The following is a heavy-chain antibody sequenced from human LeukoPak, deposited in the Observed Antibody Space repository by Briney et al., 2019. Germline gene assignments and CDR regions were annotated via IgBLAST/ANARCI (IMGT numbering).Heavy chain of an antibody. J-gene: IGHJ3*02. CDR3: VLRFLGPYDI. Sequence: ASVKVSCKVSGYTLTELSVHWVRQAPGKGLEWMGGFDPEDGETIYAQKFQGRVTMTEDTSTDTAYMELSSLRSEDTAVYYCVLRFLGPYDIWGQGTMVTVSS. D-gene: IGHD3-3*01. V-gene: IGHV1-24*01. CDR2: FDPEDGET. CDR1: GYTLTELS.